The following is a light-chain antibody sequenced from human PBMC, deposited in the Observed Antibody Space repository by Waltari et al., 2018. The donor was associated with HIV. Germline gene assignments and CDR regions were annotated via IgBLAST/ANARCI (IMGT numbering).Light chain of an antibody. J-gene: IGLJ2*01. CDR2: LNNDGSH. CDR3: QTWDTGIII. V-gene: IGLV4-69*01. CDR1: SGHSDYA. Sequence: QPVVTPSPSAAASLGASVKLTCTLSSGHSDYAIAWHQQHPPKGPRYLMRLNNDGSHYKGDGIPDRFSGSSSGAERYLIISSLQSGDEADYYCQTWDTGIIIFGGGTKLTVL.